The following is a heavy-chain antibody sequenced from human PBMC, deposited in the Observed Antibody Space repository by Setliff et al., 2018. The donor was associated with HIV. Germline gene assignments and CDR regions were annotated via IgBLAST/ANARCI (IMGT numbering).Heavy chain of an antibody. D-gene: IGHD3-10*01. Sequence: SCAASGFTFSYYGMYWVRQAPGKGLEWVALIYNDGSKKYYADSVKGRFTISRDNSKNTLYLQMNSLRAEDTAVYYCAKDLRGSGSYFAYFDSWGQGTLVTVSS. J-gene: IGHJ4*02. CDR2: IYNDGSKK. CDR1: GFTFSYYG. V-gene: IGHV3-30*19. CDR3: AKDLRGSGSYFAYFDS.